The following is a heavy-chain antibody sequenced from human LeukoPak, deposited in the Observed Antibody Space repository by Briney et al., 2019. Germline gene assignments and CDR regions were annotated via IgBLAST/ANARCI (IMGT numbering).Heavy chain of an antibody. V-gene: IGHV4-39*01. D-gene: IGHD3-22*01. Sequence: SETLSLTCTVSGGSISSSSYYWGWIRQPPGRGRRCIGSIYYSGSTYYNPSLKSRVTISVDTSKNQFSLKLSSVTAADTAVYYCARIESSGYFESDYWGQGTLVTVSS. CDR3: ARIESSGYFESDY. CDR2: IYYSGST. CDR1: GGSISSSSYY. J-gene: IGHJ4*02.